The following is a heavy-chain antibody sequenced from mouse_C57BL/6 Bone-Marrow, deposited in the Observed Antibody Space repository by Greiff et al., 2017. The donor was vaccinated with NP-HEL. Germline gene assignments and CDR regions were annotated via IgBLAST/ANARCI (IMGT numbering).Heavy chain of an antibody. V-gene: IGHV1-26*01. CDR3: ARYHDGYYAMDY. D-gene: IGHD2-3*01. CDR1: GYTFTDYY. Sequence: EVQLQQSGPELVKPGASVKISCKASGYTFTDYYMNWVKQSHGKSLEWIGDINPNNGGTSYNQKFKGKATLTVDKSSSTAYMELRSLTPDDSAVYYCARYHDGYYAMDYWGQGTSVTVSS. J-gene: IGHJ4*01. CDR2: INPNNGGT.